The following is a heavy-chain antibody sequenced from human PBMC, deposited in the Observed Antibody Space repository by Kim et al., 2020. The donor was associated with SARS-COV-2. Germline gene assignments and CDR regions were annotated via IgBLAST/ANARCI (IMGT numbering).Heavy chain of an antibody. V-gene: IGHV4-59*13. D-gene: IGHD3-9*01. CDR1: GGSISSYY. J-gene: IGHJ4*01. Sequence: SETLSLTCTVSGGSISSYYWSWIRQPPGKGLEWIGYIYSSGSTNYNPSLKSRVTISVDTSKNQFSLKLSTGTAADTALFYCSSTFYDLLTLYYTHFDYW. CDR3: SSTFYDLLTLYYTHFDY. CDR2: IYSSGST.